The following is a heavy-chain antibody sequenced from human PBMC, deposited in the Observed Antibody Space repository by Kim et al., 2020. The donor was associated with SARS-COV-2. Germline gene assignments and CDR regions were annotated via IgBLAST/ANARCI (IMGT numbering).Heavy chain of an antibody. D-gene: IGHD3-10*01. CDR2: ISGDGGST. CDR3: AKLDYGSGSYSHYYGMDV. CDR1: GFTFDDYA. Sequence: GGSLRLSCAASGFTFDDYAMHWVRQAPGKGLEWVSLISGDGGSTYYADSVKGRFTISRDNSKNSLYLQMNSLRTEDTALYYCAKLDYGSGSYSHYYGMDVWGQGTTVTVSS. V-gene: IGHV3-43*02. J-gene: IGHJ6*02.